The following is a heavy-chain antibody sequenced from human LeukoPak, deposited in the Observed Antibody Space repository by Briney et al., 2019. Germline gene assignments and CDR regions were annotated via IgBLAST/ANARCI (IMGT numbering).Heavy chain of an antibody. CDR2: IFYAGST. D-gene: IGHD3-3*02. V-gene: IGHV4-28*01. Sequence: PSDTLSLTCAVSGYSISSNHWWGWIRQPPGKGLEWIGYIFYAGSTYYNPSLKSRVTMSVDTSKNQSSLRLSSVTAVDTAVYYCARIGPILGAAWVDYWGQGTLASVSS. CDR3: ARIGPILGAAWVDY. CDR1: GYSISSNHW. J-gene: IGHJ4*02.